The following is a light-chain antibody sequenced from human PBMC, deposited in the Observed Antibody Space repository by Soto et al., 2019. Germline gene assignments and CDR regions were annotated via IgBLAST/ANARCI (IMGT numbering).Light chain of an antibody. CDR1: QDISDV. Sequence: PLAPSPSALSASVGERVTITCQASQDISDVLNWYQQKPGKAPKLLIYDASNLETGVPSRFSGSGSGTDFTFTISSLPPDDLGAYCCHQYEHWITLGQRTRLE. V-gene: IGKV1-33*01. J-gene: IGKJ5*01. CDR3: HQYEHWIT. CDR2: DAS.